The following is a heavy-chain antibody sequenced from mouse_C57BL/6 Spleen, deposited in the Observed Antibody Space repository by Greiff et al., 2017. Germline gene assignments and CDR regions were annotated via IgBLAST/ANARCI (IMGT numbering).Heavy chain of an antibody. Sequence: DVKLQESGGGLVKPGGSLKLSCAASGFTFSSYAMSWVRQTPEKRLEWVATISDGGSYTYYPDNVKGRFTISRDNAKNNLYLQMSHLKSEDTAMYYCARDRETGFFDYWGQGTTLIVSS. D-gene: IGHD4-1*01. CDR2: ISDGGSYT. V-gene: IGHV5-4*01. CDR3: ARDRETGFFDY. J-gene: IGHJ2*01. CDR1: GFTFSSYA.